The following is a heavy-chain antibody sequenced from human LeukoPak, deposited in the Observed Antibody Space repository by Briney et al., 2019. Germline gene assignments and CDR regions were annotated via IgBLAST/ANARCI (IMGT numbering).Heavy chain of an antibody. D-gene: IGHD5-18*01. V-gene: IGHV1-46*01. CDR2: INPRTSNT. CDR1: GGTFSSYA. Sequence: GASVKVSCKASGGTFSSYAISWVRQAPGQGLEWMGIINPRTSNTSYAQKFQGRVTMTRDMSTTTVYMELSSLRSEDTAVYYCARNPPGDTVMAFDYWGQGTLVTVSS. J-gene: IGHJ4*02. CDR3: ARNPPGDTVMAFDY.